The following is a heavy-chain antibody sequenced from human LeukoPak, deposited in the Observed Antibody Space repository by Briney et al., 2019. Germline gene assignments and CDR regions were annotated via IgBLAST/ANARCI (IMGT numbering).Heavy chain of an antibody. CDR1: GFTFSSYA. CDR2: ISGSGGST. CDR3: ARSTSSTDDYYYGMDV. Sequence: GGSLRLSCAASGFTFSSYAMSRVRQAPGKGLEWVSAISGSGGSTYYADSVKGRFTISRDNSKNTLYLQMNSLRAEDTAVYYCARSTSSTDDYYYGMDVWGQGTTVTVSS. D-gene: IGHD2-2*01. V-gene: IGHV3-23*01. J-gene: IGHJ6*02.